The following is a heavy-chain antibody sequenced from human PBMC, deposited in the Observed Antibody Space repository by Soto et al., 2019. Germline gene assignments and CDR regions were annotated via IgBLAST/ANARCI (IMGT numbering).Heavy chain of an antibody. CDR3: ARDYYYDNSGYLNLFDP. CDR2: ISSSSSTI. V-gene: IGHV3-48*01. J-gene: IGHJ5*02. D-gene: IGHD3-22*01. CDR1: GFTFSSYS. Sequence: PGGALRLSCAASGFTFSSYSMNWVRQAPGKGLEWVSYISSSSSTIYYADSVKGRFTISRDNAKSSLYLQMNSLRAEDTAVYYCARDYYYDNSGYLNLFDPRGQGTLVIVSS.